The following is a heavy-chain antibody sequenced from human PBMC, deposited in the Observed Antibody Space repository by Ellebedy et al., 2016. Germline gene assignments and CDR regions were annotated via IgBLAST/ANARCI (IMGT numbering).Heavy chain of an antibody. D-gene: IGHD1-26*01. Sequence: GGSLRLSCAASGFSFRTYGMSWVRQAPGKGLERVSSITGITTYKYYADSAKGRFTISRDDARNSVYLELNSLTADDTATYFCARDRSGSDVADDAFDVWGPGTVVTVSS. CDR3: ARDRSGSDVADDAFDV. CDR2: ITGITTYK. J-gene: IGHJ3*01. V-gene: IGHV3-21*01. CDR1: GFSFRTYG.